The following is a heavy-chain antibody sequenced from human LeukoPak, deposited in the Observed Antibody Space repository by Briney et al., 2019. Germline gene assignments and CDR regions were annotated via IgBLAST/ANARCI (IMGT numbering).Heavy chain of an antibody. Sequence: PGGSLRLSCAASGFTFNNYAMSWVRQAPGKGLEWVSGISVSGDSTYYGDSVKGRFTISRDNSKNTLYLQMNSLSGEDTAVYYCAKGDDCSGGSCYFSPFDYWGQGTLVTVSS. CDR2: ISVSGDST. J-gene: IGHJ4*02. D-gene: IGHD2-15*01. V-gene: IGHV3-23*01. CDR3: AKGDDCSGGSCYFSPFDY. CDR1: GFTFNNYA.